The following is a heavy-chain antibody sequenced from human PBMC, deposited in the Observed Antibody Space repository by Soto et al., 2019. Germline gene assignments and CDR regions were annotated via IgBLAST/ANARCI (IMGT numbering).Heavy chain of an antibody. V-gene: IGHV3-72*01. CDR3: CRWDFQR. Sequence: EVQLVESGGGLVQPGGSLRLSCEASGFTFSAQYMDWVRQAPGKGLEWVARIRNKAVGYTTAYAASVTGRFSVSRDDSRNSLFLEMNSLKTEDTAVYYCCRWDFQRCGQGTLVIVAS. J-gene: IGHJ1*01. CDR1: GFTFSAQY. CDR2: IRNKAVGYTT.